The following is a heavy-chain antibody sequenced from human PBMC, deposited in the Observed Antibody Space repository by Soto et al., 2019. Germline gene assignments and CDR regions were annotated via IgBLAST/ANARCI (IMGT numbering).Heavy chain of an antibody. D-gene: IGHD6-19*01. Sequence: SQTLSLTCAISGDSVSSNSAAWNWIRQSPSRGLEWLGRTYYRSKWYNDYAVSVKSRITINPDTSKNQFSLQLDSVTPEDTAVYYCARALGSVSGWRLQYGMDVWFEGTTFTVSS. J-gene: IGHJ6*02. CDR1: GDSVSSNSAA. V-gene: IGHV6-1*01. CDR3: ARALGSVSGWRLQYGMDV. CDR2: TYYRSKWYN.